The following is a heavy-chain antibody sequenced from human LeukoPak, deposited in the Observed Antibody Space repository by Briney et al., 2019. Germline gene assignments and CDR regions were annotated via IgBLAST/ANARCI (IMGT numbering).Heavy chain of an antibody. J-gene: IGHJ4*02. D-gene: IGHD5-12*01. Sequence: ASVKVSCKASGYIFTAYYIHWVRQAPGQGLEWMGWINPNSGGTNYAQKFQGRVTMTTDMSISTAYMELTGLRSDDTAVYSCARGGVAILTTGLWKPLEYWGQGTLVTVSS. CDR3: ARGGVAILTTGLWKPLEY. CDR2: INPNSGGT. V-gene: IGHV1-2*02. CDR1: GYIFTAYY.